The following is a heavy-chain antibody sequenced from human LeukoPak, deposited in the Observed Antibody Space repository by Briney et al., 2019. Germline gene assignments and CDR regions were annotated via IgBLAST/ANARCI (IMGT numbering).Heavy chain of an antibody. Sequence: GGSLRLSCAASGFTFDDYAMHWVRQAPGKGLEWVSGISWNSGSIGYADSVKGRFTVSRDNAKNSLYLQMNSLRAEDMALYYCAKGYCSSTSCYPFDYWGQGTLVTVSS. CDR3: AKGYCSSTSCYPFDY. J-gene: IGHJ4*02. V-gene: IGHV3-9*03. CDR2: ISWNSGSI. D-gene: IGHD2-2*01. CDR1: GFTFDDYA.